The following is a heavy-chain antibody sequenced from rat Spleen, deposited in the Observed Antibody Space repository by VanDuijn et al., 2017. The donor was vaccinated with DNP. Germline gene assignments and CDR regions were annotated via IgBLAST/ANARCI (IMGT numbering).Heavy chain of an antibody. J-gene: IGHJ4*01. CDR2: ISVGGSRT. CDR1: GFTFSKEA. V-gene: IGHV5-25*01. CDR3: AREGDYYDGYGDALDA. D-gene: IGHD1-12*03. Sequence: EVRLVESGGGLVQPGRSLKLSCAVSGFTFSKEAMAWVRQAPTKGLEWVASISVGGSRTYYPDSVKGRFTISRDNAKSSLYLQMNSLKSEDTATYYCAREGDYYDGYGDALDAWGQGTSVTVSS.